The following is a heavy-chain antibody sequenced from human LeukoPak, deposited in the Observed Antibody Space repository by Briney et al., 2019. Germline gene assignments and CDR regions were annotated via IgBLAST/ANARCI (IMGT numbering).Heavy chain of an antibody. D-gene: IGHD3-16*01. V-gene: IGHV3-74*01. Sequence: PGGSLRLSCAASGFTFSNFWMHWVRQAPGKGLVWVSRINTDGSYISYADSVKGRFSISRDNAKNTLYLQMNSLRAEDTAVYYCAKRWGDDTYYFDFWGQGNLVTVSS. CDR1: GFTFSNFW. J-gene: IGHJ4*02. CDR2: INTDGSYI. CDR3: AKRWGDDTYYFDF.